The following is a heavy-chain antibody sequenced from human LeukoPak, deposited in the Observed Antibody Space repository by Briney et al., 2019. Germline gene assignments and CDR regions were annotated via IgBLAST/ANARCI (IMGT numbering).Heavy chain of an antibody. CDR3: ARAGLWFGELFMDY. Sequence: GASVTVSFTASGYTFTIYGISWVRQAPGQGLEWMGWISAYNGNTNYAQKLQGRVTMTTDTSTSTAYMELRSLRSDDTAVYYCARAGLWFGELFMDYWGQGTLVTVSS. J-gene: IGHJ4*02. V-gene: IGHV1-18*01. D-gene: IGHD3-10*01. CDR2: ISAYNGNT. CDR1: GYTFTIYG.